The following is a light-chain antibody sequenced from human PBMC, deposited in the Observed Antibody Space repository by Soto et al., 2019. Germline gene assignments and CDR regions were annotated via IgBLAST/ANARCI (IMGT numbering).Light chain of an antibody. CDR2: DVS. V-gene: IGLV2-14*01. J-gene: IGLJ1*01. CDR1: SSDVGAYNC. CDR3: RYYTTRGTYV. Sequence: QSVLTQPASVSGSPGQSITISCTGTSSDVGAYNCVSWYQQHPGKAPKLMIYDVSNWPFGVSNRFSGSKSGITASLTISGLQAEDEAEYYCRYYTTRGTYVFGTGNKVPGL.